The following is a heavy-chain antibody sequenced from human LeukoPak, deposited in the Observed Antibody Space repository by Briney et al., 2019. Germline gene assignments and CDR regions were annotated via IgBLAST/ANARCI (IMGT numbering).Heavy chain of an antibody. CDR3: ARNIAVAGRGELVDY. V-gene: IGHV4-59*01. CDR1: GGSISSSY. Sequence: PSETLSLTCTVSGGSISSSYWSWIRQPPGKGLEWIGYIYYSGSTNYNPSLNSRVTISVDTSKTQFSLKLSSVTAADTAVYYCARNIAVAGRGELVDYWGQGTLVTVSS. CDR2: IYYSGST. D-gene: IGHD6-19*01. J-gene: IGHJ4*02.